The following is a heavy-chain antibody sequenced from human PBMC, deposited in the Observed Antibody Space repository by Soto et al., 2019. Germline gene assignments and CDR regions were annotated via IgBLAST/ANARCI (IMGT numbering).Heavy chain of an antibody. J-gene: IGHJ4*02. CDR3: VARSNGADY. CDR1: GFTFSSYW. D-gene: IGHD2-8*01. V-gene: IGHV3-74*01. Sequence: EVQLVESGGGLVQPGGSLRLSCAASGFTFSSYWMHWVRQAPGKGLVWVSRINTDGSSTYHADSVKGRFTTSRDNSKNTLYLQMNNLRAEDTAVYYCVARSNGADYWGQGTLVTV. CDR2: INTDGSST.